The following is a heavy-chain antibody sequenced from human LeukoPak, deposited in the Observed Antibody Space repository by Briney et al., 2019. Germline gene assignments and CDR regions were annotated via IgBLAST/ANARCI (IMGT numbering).Heavy chain of an antibody. V-gene: IGHV4-4*02. Sequence: SGTLSLTCAVSGGSISSSNWWSWVRQPPGKGLEWIGEIYHSGSTNYNPSLKSRVTISVDKSKNQFSLKLSSVTAADTAVYYCAGFSSGWLNYFDYWGQGTLVTVSS. CDR1: GGSISSSNW. J-gene: IGHJ4*02. D-gene: IGHD6-19*01. CDR3: AGFSSGWLNYFDY. CDR2: IYHSGST.